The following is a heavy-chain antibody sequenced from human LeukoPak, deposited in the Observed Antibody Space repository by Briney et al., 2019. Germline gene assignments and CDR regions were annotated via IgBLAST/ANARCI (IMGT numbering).Heavy chain of an antibody. CDR3: AKDQHYDFWSGIDY. CDR2: IRYDGGNK. Sequence: PGGSLRLSCAASGFTFSSYSMNWVRQAPGKGLEWVAFIRYDGGNKYYADSVKGRFTISRDNSKNTLYLQMNSLRGEDSAVYYCAKDQHYDFWSGIDYWGQGTLVTVSS. V-gene: IGHV3-30*02. D-gene: IGHD3-3*01. CDR1: GFTFSSYS. J-gene: IGHJ4*02.